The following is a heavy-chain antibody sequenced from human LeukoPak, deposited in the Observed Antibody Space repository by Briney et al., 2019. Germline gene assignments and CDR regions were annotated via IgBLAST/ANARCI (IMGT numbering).Heavy chain of an antibody. Sequence: PSETLSLTCTVSGGSISSGGDYWSWIRQHPGKGLEWIGYIYYSGSTYYNPSLKSRVTISVDTSKNQFSLKLSSVTAADTAVYYCARDIAPTMVTHWGQGTLVTVSS. D-gene: IGHD3-10*01. CDR3: ARDIAPTMVTH. CDR1: GGSISSGGDY. CDR2: IYYSGST. V-gene: IGHV4-31*03. J-gene: IGHJ1*01.